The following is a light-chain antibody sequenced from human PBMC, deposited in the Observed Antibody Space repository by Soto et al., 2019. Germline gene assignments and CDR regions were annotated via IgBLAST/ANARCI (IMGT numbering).Light chain of an antibody. CDR2: GAS. CDR3: QKYGNFWT. J-gene: IGKJ1*01. Sequence: ETVVTQSPATVSVSPGGRATLSCRASQSISDTLAWYQQKPGQAPRLLIHGASTRATGFPARFSGSGSGTDFTLTIRRLEPDDFAVYYCQKYGNFWTFGQGTKVDIK. V-gene: IGKV3-15*01. CDR1: QSISDT.